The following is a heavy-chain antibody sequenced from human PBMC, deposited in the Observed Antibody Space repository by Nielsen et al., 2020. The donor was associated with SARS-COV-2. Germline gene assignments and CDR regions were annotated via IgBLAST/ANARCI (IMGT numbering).Heavy chain of an antibody. Sequence: SCKVSGYTLTELSMHWVRQAPGKGLEWVANMKPDGSEIYHLDSVKGRFTISRDNTRSSLFLQMNNLRPEDTAVYYCVRDRLTESSLAPYPFDFWGQGTLVTVSS. CDR1: GYTLTELS. J-gene: IGHJ4*02. CDR2: MKPDGSEI. V-gene: IGHV3-7*05. CDR3: VRDRLTESSLAPYPFDF.